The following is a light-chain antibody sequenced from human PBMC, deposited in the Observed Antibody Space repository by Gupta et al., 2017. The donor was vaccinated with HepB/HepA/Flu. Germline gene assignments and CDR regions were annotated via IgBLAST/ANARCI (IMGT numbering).Light chain of an antibody. CDR2: GAS. CDR1: QNVGTN. CDR3: QQYDRWPMI. Sequence: DTVVTQSPIILSVSPGDRVTLSCRTSQNVGTNLAWYQQQVGQAPRLLVFGASSRATGIPARFMGSGSETEFSLIISSLQSEDFALYFCQQYDRWPMIFGGGTRV. J-gene: IGKJ4*01. V-gene: IGKV3-15*01.